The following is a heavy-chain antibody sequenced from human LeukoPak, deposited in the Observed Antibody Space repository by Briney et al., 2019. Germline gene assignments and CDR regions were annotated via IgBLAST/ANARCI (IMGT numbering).Heavy chain of an antibody. J-gene: IGHJ4*02. CDR3: ARLFCSGASCSRGRGFDY. CDR1: GASISSGGSF. D-gene: IGHD2-15*01. Sequence: SETLCLTCTVSGASISSGGSFWTWIRQHPGKGLEWIGYISYSGSPYYGPSLESRVTISADTSQNQFSLKLISVTAADTAIYYCARLFCSGASCSRGRGFDYWGQGTLVTVSS. CDR2: ISYSGSP. V-gene: IGHV4-31*03.